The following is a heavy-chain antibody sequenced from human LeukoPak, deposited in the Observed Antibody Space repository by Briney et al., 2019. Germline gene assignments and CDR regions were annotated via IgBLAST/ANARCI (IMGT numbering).Heavy chain of an antibody. Sequence: SGGSLRLSCAASGFTFSSYWMSWVRQAPGKGLEWVANIKQDGSEKYYVDSVKGRFTISRDNAKNSLYLQMNSLRAEDTAVYYCARVRTDYGDYVGWFDPWGQGTLVTVSS. CDR1: GFTFSSYW. V-gene: IGHV3-7*01. J-gene: IGHJ5*02. CDR2: IKQDGSEK. CDR3: ARVRTDYGDYVGWFDP. D-gene: IGHD4-17*01.